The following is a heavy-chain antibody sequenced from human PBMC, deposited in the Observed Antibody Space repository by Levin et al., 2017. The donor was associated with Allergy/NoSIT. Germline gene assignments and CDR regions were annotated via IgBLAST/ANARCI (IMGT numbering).Heavy chain of an antibody. Sequence: SQTLSLTCVAYGGSFNDYYWSWIRQSPGKGLEWIGEINHRGRTNYNPSLTSLKSRVTISVDASKNQFSLTLSSVTAADTAMYFCARGQLYDILTGYYMFDYWGQGTQVTVSS. CDR3: ARGQLYDILTGYYMFDY. CDR1: GGSFNDYY. V-gene: IGHV4-34*01. J-gene: IGHJ4*02. CDR2: INHRGRT. D-gene: IGHD3-9*01.